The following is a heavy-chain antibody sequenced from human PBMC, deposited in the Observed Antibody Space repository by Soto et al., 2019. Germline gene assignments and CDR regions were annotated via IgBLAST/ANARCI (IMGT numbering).Heavy chain of an antibody. CDR3: ARPILDSGSYYDYGMDV. CDR1: GFTFSDYW. Sequence: EVQLVESGGGLVQPGESLRLSCAASGFTFSDYWTHWFRQAPGKGLECVAMIRKDGSEKWYVDSVKGRFTISRDNANKSLYLQMNSLRAEDTAVYYCARPILDSGSYYDYGMDVWGQGTTVTVSS. D-gene: IGHD3-10*01. CDR2: IRKDGSEK. V-gene: IGHV3-7*03. J-gene: IGHJ6*02.